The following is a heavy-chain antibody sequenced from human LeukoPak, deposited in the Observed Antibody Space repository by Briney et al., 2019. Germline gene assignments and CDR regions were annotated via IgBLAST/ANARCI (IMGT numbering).Heavy chain of an antibody. V-gene: IGHV4-39*07. CDR3: ARGSPVVVVPAANDAFDI. CDR1: GGSISSSSYY. D-gene: IGHD2-2*01. J-gene: IGHJ3*02. CDR2: IYYSGST. Sequence: SETLSLTCTVSGGSISSSSYYWGWIRQPPGKGLEWIGSIYYSGSTYYNPSLKSRVTISVDTSKNQFSLKLSSVTAADTAVYYCARGSPVVVVPAANDAFDIWGQGTMVTVSS.